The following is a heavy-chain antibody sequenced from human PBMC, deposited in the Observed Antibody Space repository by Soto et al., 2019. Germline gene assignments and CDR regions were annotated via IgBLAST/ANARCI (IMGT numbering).Heavy chain of an antibody. V-gene: IGHV4-59*01. CDR3: AREYQLHYGLDA. D-gene: IGHD2-2*01. CDR1: GGSLSNYY. Sequence: PSETLSLTCTVSGGSLSNYYWTWIRQPPGKGPEWIGYIYYSGNTNYNPSLKSRVTISLDTSKNQFSLNLNSVTAADTAVYFCAREYQLHYGLDAWGRGTMVTVSS. J-gene: IGHJ6*02. CDR2: IYYSGNT.